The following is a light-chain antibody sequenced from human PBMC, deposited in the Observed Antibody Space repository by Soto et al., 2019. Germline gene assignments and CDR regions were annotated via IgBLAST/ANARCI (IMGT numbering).Light chain of an antibody. J-gene: IGLJ1*01. Sequence: QSALTQPPSASGSPGQSVTISCTGTSSDVGQYNYISWYQQHPGKAPKLMTYEVNRRPSGVPDRFSGSKSGNTASLTVSGLHAEDEADYYCSSYAGGTYVFGSGTKLTVL. CDR3: SSYAGGTYV. CDR1: SSDVGQYNY. V-gene: IGLV2-8*01. CDR2: EVN.